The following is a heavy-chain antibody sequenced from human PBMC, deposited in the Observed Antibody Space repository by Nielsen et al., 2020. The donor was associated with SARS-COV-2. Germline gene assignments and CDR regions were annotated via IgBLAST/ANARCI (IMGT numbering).Heavy chain of an antibody. D-gene: IGHD3-10*01. CDR1: GFTFSSYA. CDR3: AKDDVARGDAYDI. V-gene: IGHV3-23*01. CDR2: ISGSGGST. Sequence: GESLKISCAASGFTFSSYAMSWVRQAPGKGLEWVSAISGSGGSTYYADSVKGRFTISRDNSKNTLYLQMNSLRAEDTAVYFCAKDDVARGDAYDIWGQGTMVTVSS. J-gene: IGHJ3*02.